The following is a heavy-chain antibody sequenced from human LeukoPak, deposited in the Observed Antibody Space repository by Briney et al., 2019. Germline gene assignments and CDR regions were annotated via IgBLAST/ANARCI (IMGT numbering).Heavy chain of an antibody. CDR2: INHSGST. CDR3: ARVLRSSWYFDY. Sequence: TPSETLSLTCAVYGGSFSGYYWSWIRQPPGKGLEWIGEINHSGSTNYNPSLKSRVTISVDTSKNQFSLKLSSVTAADTAVYYCARVLRSSWYFDYWGLGTLVTVSS. CDR1: GGSFSGYY. D-gene: IGHD6-13*01. J-gene: IGHJ4*02. V-gene: IGHV4-34*01.